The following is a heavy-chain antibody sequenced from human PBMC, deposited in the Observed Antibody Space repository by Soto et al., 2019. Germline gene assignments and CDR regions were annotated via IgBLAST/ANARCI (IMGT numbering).Heavy chain of an antibody. J-gene: IGHJ3*02. D-gene: IGHD5-12*01. CDR1: GDSVSSNSAA. CDR2: TYYRSKWYN. Sequence: SQTLSLTCAISGDSVSSNSAAWNWIRQSPSRGLEWLGRTYYRSKWYNDYAVSVKSRITINPDTSKNQFSLQLNSVTPEDTAVYYCARAHKNIVATIILFWFYAFDIWGQGTMVTVSS. V-gene: IGHV6-1*01. CDR3: ARAHKNIVATIILFWFYAFDI.